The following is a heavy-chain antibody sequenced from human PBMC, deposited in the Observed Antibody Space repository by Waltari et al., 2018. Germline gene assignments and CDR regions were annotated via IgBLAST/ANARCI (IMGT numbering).Heavy chain of an antibody. J-gene: IGHJ3*02. CDR1: GGSISSHY. D-gene: IGHD2-21*01. CDR3: ARVGLFDAFDI. CDR2: IYYSGST. V-gene: IGHV4-59*11. Sequence: QVQLQESGPGLVKPSETLSLTCTVSGGSISSHYWSWIRQPPGKGLEGIGYIYYSGSTNYNPSLKSRVTISVDTSKNQFSLKLSSVTAADTAVYYCARVGLFDAFDIWGQGTMVTVSS.